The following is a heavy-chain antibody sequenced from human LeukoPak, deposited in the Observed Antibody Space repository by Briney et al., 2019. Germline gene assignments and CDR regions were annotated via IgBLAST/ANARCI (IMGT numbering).Heavy chain of an antibody. V-gene: IGHV5-51*01. CDR2: IYPGYSDT. CDR1: GYSFTSYW. D-gene: IGHD2-15*01. CDR3: ARAPLQYCSGGSCQSPPDY. J-gene: IGHJ4*02. Sequence: GESLKISCKGTGYSFTSYWIGWVRQMPGKGLEWMGIIYPGYSDTRYRPSFQGQVTISADKSISTAYLQWSSLKASDTAMYYCARAPLQYCSGGSCQSPPDYWGQGTLVTVSS.